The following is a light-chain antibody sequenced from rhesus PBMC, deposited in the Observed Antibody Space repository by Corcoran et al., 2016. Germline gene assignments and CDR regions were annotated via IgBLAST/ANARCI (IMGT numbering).Light chain of an antibody. CDR1: PGISSL. V-gene: IGKV1-19*01. J-gene: IGKJ3*01. CDR2: YAT. CDR3: QQYDDLPFT. Sequence: DIQMTQSPSSPSASVGNKVTITCHASPGISSLLAWYQQKPGKAPKPLIYYATSLQRWVPSRFSGSGSGTDYTRTIRSLQPEDFATYYCQQYDDLPFTFGPGTKLDIK.